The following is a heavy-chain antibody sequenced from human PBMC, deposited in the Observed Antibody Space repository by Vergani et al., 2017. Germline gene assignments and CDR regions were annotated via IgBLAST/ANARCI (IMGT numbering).Heavy chain of an antibody. V-gene: IGHV3-30*18. CDR2: ISYDGSNK. CDR1: GFTFSSYG. CDR3: AEGVRSLDY. J-gene: IGHJ4*02. D-gene: IGHD4/OR15-4a*01. Sequence: QVQLVESGGGVVQPGRSLRLSCAASGFTFSSYGMHWVRPAPGKGLEWVAVISYDGSNKYYADSVKGRFTISRDNSKNTLYLQMNSLRAEDTAVYYCAEGVRSLDYWGQGTLVTVSS.